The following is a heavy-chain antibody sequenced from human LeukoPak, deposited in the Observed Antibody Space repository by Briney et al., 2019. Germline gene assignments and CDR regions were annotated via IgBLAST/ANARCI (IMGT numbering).Heavy chain of an antibody. J-gene: IGHJ4*02. V-gene: IGHV4-38-2*01. CDR3: ARRGSSTFDY. Sequence: SETLSLXCAVSGNSISSGYYWGWIRQPPGKGLEWIGSIYHSGSTYYNPSLKSRVTISVDTSKNQFSLKLSSVTAADTAVYYCARRGSSTFDYWGQGTLVTVSS. CDR1: GNSISSGYY. D-gene: IGHD1-26*01. CDR2: IYHSGST.